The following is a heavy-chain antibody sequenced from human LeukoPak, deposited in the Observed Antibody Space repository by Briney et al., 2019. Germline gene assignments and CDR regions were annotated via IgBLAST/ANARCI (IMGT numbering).Heavy chain of an antibody. J-gene: IGHJ4*02. CDR3: AKTTGYSSGWYVGY. CDR1: GFTFDDYA. D-gene: IGHD6-19*01. V-gene: IGHV3-9*01. CDR2: ISWNSGSI. Sequence: GGSLRLSCAASGFTFDDYAMHWVRQAPGKGLEWVSGISWNSGSIGYADSVKGRFTISRDNSKNTLYLQMNSLRAEDTAVYYCAKTTGYSSGWYVGYWGQGTLVTVSS.